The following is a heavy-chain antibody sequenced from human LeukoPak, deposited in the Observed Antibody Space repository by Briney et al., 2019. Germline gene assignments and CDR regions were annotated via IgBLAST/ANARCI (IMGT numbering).Heavy chain of an antibody. V-gene: IGHV3-23*01. D-gene: IGHD3-22*01. CDR2: ISGSGGST. J-gene: IGHJ4*02. CDR1: GFTFSSYA. CDR3: AKESPYYYDSSGYQRSGVLDY. Sequence: PGGSLRLSCAASGFTFSSYAMSWVRQAPGKGLEWVSAISGSGGSTYYADSVKGRFTISRDNSKNTLYLQMNSLRAEDTAVYYCAKESPYYYDSSGYQRSGVLDYWGQGTLVTVSS.